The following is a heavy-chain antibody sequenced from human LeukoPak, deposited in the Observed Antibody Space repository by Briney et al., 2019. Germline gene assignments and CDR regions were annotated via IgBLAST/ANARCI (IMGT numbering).Heavy chain of an antibody. CDR3: ARVTSMVVPASNWFDP. V-gene: IGHV4-31*03. CDR2: IYYSGST. D-gene: IGHD2-2*01. CDR1: GGSISSGGYY. Sequence: SETLSLTCTVSGGSISSGGYYWSWIRQHPGKGLEWIGYIYYSGSTYYNPSLKRRVTISVDTSKNQFSLKLSSVTAADTAVYYCARVTSMVVPASNWFDPWGQGTLVTVSS. J-gene: IGHJ5*02.